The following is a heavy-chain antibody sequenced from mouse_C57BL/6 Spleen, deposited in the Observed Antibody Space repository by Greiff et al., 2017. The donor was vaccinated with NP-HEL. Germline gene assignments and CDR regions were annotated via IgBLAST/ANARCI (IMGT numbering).Heavy chain of an antibody. J-gene: IGHJ1*03. Sequence: QVQLKQPGAELVKPGASVKLSCKASGYTFTSYWMHWVKQRPGRGLEWIGRIDPNSGGTKYNEKFKSKATLTVDKPSSTAYMQLSSLTSEDSAVYYCARERVYYYGSSWYFDVWGTGTTVTVSS. CDR2: IDPNSGGT. D-gene: IGHD1-1*01. V-gene: IGHV1-72*01. CDR1: GYTFTSYW. CDR3: ARERVYYYGSSWYFDV.